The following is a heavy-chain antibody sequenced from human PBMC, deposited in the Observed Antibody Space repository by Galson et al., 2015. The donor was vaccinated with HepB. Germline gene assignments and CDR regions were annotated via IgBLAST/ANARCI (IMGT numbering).Heavy chain of an antibody. Sequence: SVKVSCKASGYTFTSYGISWVRQAPGQGLEWMGWISAYNGNTNYAQKLQGRVTMTTDTSTSTAYMELRSLRSDDTAVYYCARDYYDSSGYYPCGSWGQGTLVTVSS. CDR3: ARDYYDSSGYYPCGS. D-gene: IGHD3-22*01. V-gene: IGHV1-18*04. CDR1: GYTFTSYG. J-gene: IGHJ5*02. CDR2: ISAYNGNT.